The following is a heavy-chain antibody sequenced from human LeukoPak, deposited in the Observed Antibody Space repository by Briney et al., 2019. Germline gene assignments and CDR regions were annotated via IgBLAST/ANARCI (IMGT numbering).Heavy chain of an antibody. V-gene: IGHV1-18*01. CDR1: GYTFTSYG. CDR2: ISAYNGNT. CDR3: ARFQDDSSGYSLRGAFDI. J-gene: IGHJ3*02. Sequence: ASVKVSCKASGYTFTSYGISWVRQAPGQGLEWMGWISAYNGNTNYAQKLQGRVTMTTDTSTSTAYMELRSLRSDDTAVYYCARFQDDSSGYSLRGAFDIWGQGTMVTVSS. D-gene: IGHD3-22*01.